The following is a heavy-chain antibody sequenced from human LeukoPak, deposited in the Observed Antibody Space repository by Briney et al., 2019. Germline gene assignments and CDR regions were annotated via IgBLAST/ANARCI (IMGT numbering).Heavy chain of an antibody. CDR2: ISLYNGNT. Sequence: ASVKVSCKASRYTFGNYGITWVRQAPGQGLEWMGWISLYNGNTNYAQKLQGRVTMTTDTSTSTAYMELRSLRSDDTAVYYCARVVASHFDYWGQGTLVTVSS. V-gene: IGHV1-18*01. J-gene: IGHJ4*02. CDR1: RYTFGNYG. CDR3: ARVVASHFDY.